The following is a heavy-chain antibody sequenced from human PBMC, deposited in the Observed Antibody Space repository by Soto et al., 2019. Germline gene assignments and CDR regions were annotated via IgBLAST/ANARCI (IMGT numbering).Heavy chain of an antibody. Sequence: GGSLSLSCAASGFTFSGYSVNWVRQAPGKGLEWVSYISSGSKTIYYAESVKGRFTVSRDNARNSQYLQMNSLRDEDTAVYYCTREDILGVRSFDYWGQGTLVTVSS. V-gene: IGHV3-48*02. D-gene: IGHD3-9*01. CDR1: GFTFSGYS. CDR3: TREDILGVRSFDY. J-gene: IGHJ4*02. CDR2: ISSGSKTI.